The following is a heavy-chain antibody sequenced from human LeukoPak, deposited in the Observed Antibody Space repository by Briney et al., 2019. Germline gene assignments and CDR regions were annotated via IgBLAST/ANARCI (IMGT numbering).Heavy chain of an antibody. CDR1: VFSLSSYA. CDR3: AKAPVTSCRGAYCYPFDY. CDR2: ISSTDAGT. Sequence: GGSLRLSCAASVFSLSSYAMSWVRQAPGKGLEWVSAISSTDAGTYHADSVRGRFTISRDSSKNTLYLQMNSLRAEDAAVYYCAKAPVTSCRGAYCYPFDYWGQGTLVTISS. D-gene: IGHD2-21*01. J-gene: IGHJ4*02. V-gene: IGHV3-23*01.